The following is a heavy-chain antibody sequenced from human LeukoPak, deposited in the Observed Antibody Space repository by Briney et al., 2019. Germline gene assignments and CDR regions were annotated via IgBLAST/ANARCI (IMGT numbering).Heavy chain of an antibody. CDR2: ISAYNGNT. CDR1: GYTFTSYG. J-gene: IGHJ5*02. CDR3: ARVSAAAAYNWFDP. Sequence: ASVKVSCKASGYTFTSYGISWVRQAPGLGLEWMGWISAYNGNTNYAQKLQGRVTMTTDTSTSTAYMELRSLRSDDTAVYYCARVSAAAAYNWFDPWGQGTLVTVSS. V-gene: IGHV1-18*01. D-gene: IGHD6-13*01.